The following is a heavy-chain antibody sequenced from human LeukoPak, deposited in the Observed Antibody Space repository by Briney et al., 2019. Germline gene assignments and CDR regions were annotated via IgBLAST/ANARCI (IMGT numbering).Heavy chain of an antibody. Sequence: GGSLRLSCAASGFTFDDHGMSWVRQPPGKGLDWVSVINWNGGSTGYAHSVKGRFTISRDNAKNSLYLQMNSLRAEDTALYYCAREPRDGSKYFDYWGEGTLVTVSS. CDR2: INWNGGST. D-gene: IGHD5-24*01. CDR3: AREPRDGSKYFDY. CDR1: GFTFDDHG. J-gene: IGHJ4*02. V-gene: IGHV3-20*04.